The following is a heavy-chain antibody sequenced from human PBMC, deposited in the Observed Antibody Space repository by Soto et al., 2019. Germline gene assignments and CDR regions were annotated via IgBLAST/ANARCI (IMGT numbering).Heavy chain of an antibody. D-gene: IGHD2-8*02. V-gene: IGHV4-34*01. CDR1: GGSFSGYY. CDR2: INHSGST. CDR3: ARDKITGLFDY. Sequence: PSETLSLTCAVYGGSFSGYYWTWFRQPPGTGPEWIGEINHSGSTNYNPSLKSRVTISVDTSKNQFSLKLTSVTAADTAVYYCARDKITGLFDYWGQGTLVTVSS. J-gene: IGHJ4*02.